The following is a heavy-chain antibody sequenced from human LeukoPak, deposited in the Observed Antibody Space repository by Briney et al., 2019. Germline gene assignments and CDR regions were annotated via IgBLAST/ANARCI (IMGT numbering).Heavy chain of an antibody. CDR1: GYTFTGYY. CDR3: ARVEYCGGHCYYYFDN. V-gene: IGHV1-2*02. D-gene: IGHD2-21*01. Sequence: GTSVKVSCKASGYTFTGYYMHWVRQAPGQGLEWMGYINPDSGGTSYAQKFQGRVTMTRDASISTAYLELSRLTSDDTALYFCARVEYCGGHCYYYFDNWGQGTLLTVSS. J-gene: IGHJ4*02. CDR2: INPDSGGT.